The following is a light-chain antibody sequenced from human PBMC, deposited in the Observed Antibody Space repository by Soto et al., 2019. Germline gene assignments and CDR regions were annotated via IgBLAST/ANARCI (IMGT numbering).Light chain of an antibody. J-gene: IGKJ2*01. CDR2: WAS. CDR1: QSVLYSGNY. CDR3: QQYYSTPYT. V-gene: IGKV4-1*01. Sequence: DIVMTQSPDSLPVSLGERATINCKSSQSVLYSGNYLAWYQQKPGQPPKLLIYWASTREIGVPDRFSGSGSGTDFILTISSLQAEDVAVYYCQQYYSTPYTFGQGTKLEIK.